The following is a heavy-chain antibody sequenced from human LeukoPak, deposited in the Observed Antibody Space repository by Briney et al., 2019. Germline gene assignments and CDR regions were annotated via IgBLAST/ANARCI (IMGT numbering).Heavy chain of an antibody. CDR2: IYYSGST. CDR3: ARGGSSGWGYYYYYMDV. V-gene: IGHV4-59*01. J-gene: IGHJ6*03. CDR1: GGSISRYY. Sequence: SETLSLTCTVSGGSISRYYWSWIRQPPGKGLEWMGYIYYSGSTNYNPSLKSRVTISVDTSKNQFSLKLSSVTAADTAVYYCARGGSSGWGYYYYYMDVWGKGTTVTISS. D-gene: IGHD6-19*01.